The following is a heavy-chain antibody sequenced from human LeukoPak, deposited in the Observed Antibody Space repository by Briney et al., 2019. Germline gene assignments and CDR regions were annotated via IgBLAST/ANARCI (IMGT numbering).Heavy chain of an antibody. V-gene: IGHV4-39*01. CDR1: GGSISSSSYY. Sequence: SETLSLTCTVSGGSISSSSYYWGWIRQPPGKGLEWIGSIYYSGSTYYNPSLKSRVTISVDTSKNQFSLKLSSVTAADTAVYYCARRGIAAAGSLPHAFDIWGQGTMVTVSS. CDR2: IYYSGST. J-gene: IGHJ3*02. D-gene: IGHD6-13*01. CDR3: ARRGIAAAGSLPHAFDI.